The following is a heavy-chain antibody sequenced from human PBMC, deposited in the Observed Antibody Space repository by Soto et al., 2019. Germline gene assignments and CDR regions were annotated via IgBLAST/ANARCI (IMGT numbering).Heavy chain of an antibody. Sequence: GESLPLSCAASGFTFSDDYMSWIRQAPGRGLEWVSYISSSGSTIYYADSVKGRFTISRDNAKNSLYLQMNSLRADDTAVYYCARASPIAVADHFDYWGPGTLVTVSS. CDR1: GFTFSDDY. D-gene: IGHD6-19*01. CDR3: ARASPIAVADHFDY. CDR2: ISSSGSTI. J-gene: IGHJ4*02. V-gene: IGHV3-11*01.